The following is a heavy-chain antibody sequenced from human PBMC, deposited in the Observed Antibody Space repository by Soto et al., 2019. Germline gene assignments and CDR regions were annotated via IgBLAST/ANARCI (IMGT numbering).Heavy chain of an antibody. CDR3: ASDSWPLIHYFDY. J-gene: IGHJ4*02. D-gene: IGHD6-13*01. Sequence: GGSLRLSCAASGFTFSSYGMHWVRQAPGKGLEWVAVISYDGSNKYYADSVKGRFTISRDNSKNTLYLQMNSLRAEDTAVYYCASDSWPLIHYFDYWGQGTLVTVSS. CDR1: GFTFSSYG. V-gene: IGHV3-30*03. CDR2: ISYDGSNK.